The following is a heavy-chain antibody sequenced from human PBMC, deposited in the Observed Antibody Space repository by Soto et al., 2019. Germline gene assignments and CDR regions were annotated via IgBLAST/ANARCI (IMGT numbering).Heavy chain of an antibody. CDR3: ARESSSGWYFDY. Sequence: EVQLVESGGGLVKPGGSLRLSCAASGFTFSTYNMNWVRQAPGKGLEWVSSISSTITYIYYADSGKGRFTVSRDNAKNSLYLQMNSLRAGDTAVYYCARESSSGWYFDYWGQGTLVTVSS. V-gene: IGHV3-21*01. CDR1: GFTFSTYN. D-gene: IGHD6-19*01. J-gene: IGHJ4*02. CDR2: ISSTITYI.